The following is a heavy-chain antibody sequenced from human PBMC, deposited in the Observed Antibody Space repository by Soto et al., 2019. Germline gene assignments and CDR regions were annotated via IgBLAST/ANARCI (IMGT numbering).Heavy chain of an antibody. V-gene: IGHV1-46*01. CDR3: ARDVTATVTFDY. CDR2: INPSGGST. J-gene: IGHJ4*02. Sequence: VKVSCKASGYTFTSYYMHWVRQAPAQGLEWMGIINPSGGSTSYAQKFQSRVTMTRDTSTSTVYMELSSLRSEDTAVYYCARDVTATVTFDYWGQGTLVTVSS. CDR1: GYTFTSYY. D-gene: IGHD5-18*01.